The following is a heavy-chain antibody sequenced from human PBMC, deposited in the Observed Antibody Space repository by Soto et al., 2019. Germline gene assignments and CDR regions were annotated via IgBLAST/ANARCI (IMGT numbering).Heavy chain of an antibody. V-gene: IGHV5-51*01. J-gene: IGHJ4*02. CDR2: IYPGDSDT. Sequence: PGESLKISFKGSEDSLTSYWIGWVRQMPGKVLELMGIIYPGDSDTRYSPSFQGQVTISADKSISTAYLQWSSLKASDTAMYYCARMKTSYPRSPLGEYFRNWGQGAIVTVSS. D-gene: IGHD3-16*01. CDR1: EDSLTSYW. CDR3: ARMKTSYPRSPLGEYFRN.